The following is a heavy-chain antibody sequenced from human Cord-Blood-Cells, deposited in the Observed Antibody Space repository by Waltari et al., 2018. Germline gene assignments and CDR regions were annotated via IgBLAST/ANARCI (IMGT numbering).Heavy chain of an antibody. CDR2: INHSGST. CDR1: GGSFSGYY. V-gene: IGHV4-34*01. J-gene: IGHJ4*02. Sequence: QVQLQQWGAGLLKPSETLSLTCAVYGGSFSGYYWSWIRQPPGKGLEWIGEINHSGSTTYNPSLKSRVTISVDTSKNQFSLKLSSVTAADTAVYYCARTAYSSSSPHIDYWGQGTLVTVSS. D-gene: IGHD6-6*01. CDR3: ARTAYSSSSPHIDY.